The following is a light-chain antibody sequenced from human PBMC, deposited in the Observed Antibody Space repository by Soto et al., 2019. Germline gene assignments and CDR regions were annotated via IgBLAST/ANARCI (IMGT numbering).Light chain of an antibody. CDR2: EGT. V-gene: IGLV2-23*01. CDR1: SSDVGGYNL. CDR3: CSYAGSDTLVI. J-gene: IGLJ2*01. Sequence: QSDLTQPASVSGSPGQSITISCTGTSSDVGGYNLVSWYQQHPGKAPKLLIYEGTKRPSGISNRFSDSKSGNTASLTISGLQAEDEADYYCCSYAGSDTLVIFGGGTKLTVL.